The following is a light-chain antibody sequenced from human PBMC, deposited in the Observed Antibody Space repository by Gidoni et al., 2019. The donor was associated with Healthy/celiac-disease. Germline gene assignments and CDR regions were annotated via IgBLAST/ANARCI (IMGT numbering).Light chain of an antibody. V-gene: IGKV4-1*01. CDR3: QQYYSTPLT. J-gene: IGKJ3*01. CDR2: GAS. CDR1: QSVLYSSNNKNY. Sequence: IVMTQSPDSLAVSLCERATINCKSSQSVLYSSNNKNYLAWYQQKPGQPPKLLIYGASTRESGVPYRFSGSGSGTDFTLTISSLQAEDVAVYYCQQYYSTPLTFGPGTKVEIK.